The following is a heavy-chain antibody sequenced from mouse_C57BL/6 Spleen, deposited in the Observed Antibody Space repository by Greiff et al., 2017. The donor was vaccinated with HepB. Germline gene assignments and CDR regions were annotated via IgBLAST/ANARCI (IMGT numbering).Heavy chain of an antibody. Sequence: EVKLVESGGGLVQPGGSLSLSCAASGFTFTDYYMSWVRQPPGKALEWLGFIRNKANGYTTEYSASVKGRFTISRDNSQTILYLQMNALRAEDSATYYCARIDYYYGSSYAWFAYWGQGTLVTVSA. D-gene: IGHD1-1*01. V-gene: IGHV7-3*01. CDR1: GFTFTDYY. J-gene: IGHJ3*01. CDR3: ARIDYYYGSSYAWFAY. CDR2: IRNKANGYTT.